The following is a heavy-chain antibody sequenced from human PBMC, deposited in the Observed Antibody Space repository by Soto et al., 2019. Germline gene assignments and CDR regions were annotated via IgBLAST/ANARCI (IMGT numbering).Heavy chain of an antibody. Sequence: GGSLRLSCAASGITVSNSRMSWVRQAPGKGLEWVSVIYSDGNTYYADSVKGRLTISRDNSKNTLYLQMNSLRAEDTAVYYCEKDPTSYDSSAQFDSWGQGTLVTVSS. CDR3: EKDPTSYDSSAQFDS. CDR2: IYSDGNT. V-gene: IGHV3-66*01. CDR1: GITVSNSR. D-gene: IGHD3-22*01. J-gene: IGHJ4*02.